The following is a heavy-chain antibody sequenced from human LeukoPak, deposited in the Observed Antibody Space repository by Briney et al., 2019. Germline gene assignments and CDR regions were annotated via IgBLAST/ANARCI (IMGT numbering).Heavy chain of an antibody. Sequence: PSETLSLTCAVSRGSISSCGYSWSWIRQPPGKGLEWIGYIYHSGSTNYNPSLKSRVTISVDTSKNQFSLKLSSVTAADTAVYYCARGGYSSGWYETNWFDPWGQGTLVTVSS. CDR2: IYHSGST. D-gene: IGHD6-19*01. CDR3: ARGGYSSGWYETNWFDP. CDR1: RGSISSCGYS. J-gene: IGHJ5*02. V-gene: IGHV4-30-2*01.